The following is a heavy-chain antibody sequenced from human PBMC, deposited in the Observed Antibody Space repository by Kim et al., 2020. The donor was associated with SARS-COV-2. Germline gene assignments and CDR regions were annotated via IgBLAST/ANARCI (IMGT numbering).Heavy chain of an antibody. J-gene: IGHJ4*02. Sequence: GGSLRLSCAASGFTFNNYAMHWVRQAPGKGLEWVSLTSDDGRNTQYADSVKGRFTISGDNSQKTLYLQMNSLRAEETAVYYCARDLFSGDSSGSYYFDYWGQGTLVTVSS. CDR3: ARDLFSGDSSGSYYFDY. V-gene: IGHV3-30*04. D-gene: IGHD3-10*01. CDR2: TSDDGRNT. CDR1: GFTFNNYA.